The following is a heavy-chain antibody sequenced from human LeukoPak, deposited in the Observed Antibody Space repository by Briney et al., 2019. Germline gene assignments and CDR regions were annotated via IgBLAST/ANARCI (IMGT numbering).Heavy chain of an antibody. CDR2: ISSSASSI. D-gene: IGHD3-22*01. J-gene: IGHJ4*02. CDR3: AKDFSVYYYDSRVLDY. V-gene: IGHV3-11*04. Sequence: PGGSLRLSCAASGFTFSDYYMSWIRQAPGKGLEWVSYISSSASSIYYADSVKGRFTISRDNAKNSLYLQMNSLRAEDTAVYYCAKDFSVYYYDSRVLDYWGQGTLVTVSS. CDR1: GFTFSDYY.